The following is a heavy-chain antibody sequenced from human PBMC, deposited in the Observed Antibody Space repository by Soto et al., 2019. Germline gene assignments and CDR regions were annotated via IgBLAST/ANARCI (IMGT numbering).Heavy chain of an antibody. Sequence: QLQLQESGPGLVKPSETLSLTCTVSGGYISSGTYYWAWIRQPPGKGLEWIGSIYYSGNTIYNPSLKIRVSPSEHTSKNHLSLKLNSLTAADTAVYYCASRPYSRRLVQWFFDYWGQGILVPVSS. CDR3: ASRPYSRRLVQWFFDY. CDR1: GGYISSGTYY. D-gene: IGHD6-13*01. J-gene: IGHJ4*02. V-gene: IGHV4-39*02. CDR2: IYYSGNT.